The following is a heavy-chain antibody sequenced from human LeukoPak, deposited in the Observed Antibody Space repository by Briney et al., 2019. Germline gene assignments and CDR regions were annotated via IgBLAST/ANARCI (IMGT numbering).Heavy chain of an antibody. D-gene: IGHD3-3*01. CDR3: ARWGPLEWLVYYYYGMDV. Sequence: ASVKVSCKASGYTVTSYYMHWVRQATGQGLEWMGWMNLNSGNTGYAQKFQGRVTMTRNTSISTAYMELSSLRSEDTAVYYCARWGPLEWLVYYYYGMDVWGQGTTVTVSS. J-gene: IGHJ6*02. V-gene: IGHV1-8*02. CDR1: GYTVTSYY. CDR2: MNLNSGNT.